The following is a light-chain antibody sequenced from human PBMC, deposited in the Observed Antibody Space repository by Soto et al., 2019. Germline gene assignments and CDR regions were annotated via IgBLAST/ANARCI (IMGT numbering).Light chain of an antibody. Sequence: SYELTQSPSVSVAPGQTATITCGEDKIGSKIVHWYQQKPGQSPVLVVYDDSERPSGIPERFSGSNSGNPATLTISGVEAGDEADYFCQVWDSNSDHAIFGGGTKLTVL. V-gene: IGLV3-21*02. CDR2: DDS. CDR3: QVWDSNSDHAI. CDR1: KIGSKI. J-gene: IGLJ2*01.